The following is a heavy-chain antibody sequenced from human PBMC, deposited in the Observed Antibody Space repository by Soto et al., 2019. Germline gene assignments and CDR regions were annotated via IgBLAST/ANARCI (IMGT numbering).Heavy chain of an antibody. J-gene: IGHJ5*02. CDR1: GGTFSSYA. Sequence: SVKVSCKASGGTFSSYAISWVRQAPGQGLEWMGGIIPIFGTANYAQKFQGRVTITADESTSTAYMELSSLRSEDTAVYYCARGPYCSGGSCYRNWFDPWGQGTLVTSPQ. CDR2: IIPIFGTA. D-gene: IGHD2-15*01. CDR3: ARGPYCSGGSCYRNWFDP. V-gene: IGHV1-69*13.